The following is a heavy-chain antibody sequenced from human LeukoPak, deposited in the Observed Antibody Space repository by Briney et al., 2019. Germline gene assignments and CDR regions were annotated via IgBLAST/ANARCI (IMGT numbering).Heavy chain of an antibody. CDR3: AKNWATYYFDY. J-gene: IGHJ4*02. Sequence: GGSLRLSCAASGFTLSRYAMHWVRQAPGKGLEWVAFLQPDGNNRYYADSVKGRFTISRDNSKNTLFLQMSSLRAEDTAVYYCAKNWATYYFDYWGQGTLVTVSS. D-gene: IGHD3-16*01. CDR2: LQPDGNNR. V-gene: IGHV3-30*02. CDR1: GFTLSRYA.